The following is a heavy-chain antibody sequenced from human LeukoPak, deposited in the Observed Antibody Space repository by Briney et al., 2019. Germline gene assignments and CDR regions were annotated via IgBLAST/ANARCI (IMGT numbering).Heavy chain of an antibody. CDR3: AAKRNAGDYY. CDR1: GFTFSTYV. D-gene: IGHD2-21*02. J-gene: IGHJ4*02. V-gene: IGHV3-23*01. Sequence: GGSLRLSCAVSGFTFSTYVMGWVRQAPEKGLEWVSSISNSDSSTYYTDSVRGRFTISRDNSRNTLYLQMNSLRADDTAVYYCAAKRNAGDYYWGQGTLITVSS. CDR2: ISNSDSST.